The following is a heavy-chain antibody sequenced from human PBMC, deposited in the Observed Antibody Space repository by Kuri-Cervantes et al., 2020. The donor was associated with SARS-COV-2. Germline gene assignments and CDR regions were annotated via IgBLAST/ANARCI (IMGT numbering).Heavy chain of an antibody. V-gene: IGHV4-59*12. CDR2: IYYSGST. Sequence: GSLRLSCTVSGGSISSYYWSWIRQPPGKGLEWIGYIYYSGSTNYNPSLKSRVTISVDTSKNQFSLKLSSVTAADTAVYYCAREVSSEQLVAFDYWGQGTRVTVSS. CDR3: AREVSSEQLVAFDY. CDR1: GGSISSYY. J-gene: IGHJ4*02. D-gene: IGHD6-6*01.